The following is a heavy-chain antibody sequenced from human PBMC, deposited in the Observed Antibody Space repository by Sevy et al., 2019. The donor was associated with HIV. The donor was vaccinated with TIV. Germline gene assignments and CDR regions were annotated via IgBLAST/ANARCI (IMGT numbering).Heavy chain of an antibody. J-gene: IGHJ6*02. CDR1: GFTFTTSG. CDR2: ISYNGRDK. Sequence: GGSLRLSCVVSGFTFTTSGMHWVRQAPGKGLEWVAVISYNGRDKFYADSVKGRFTISRDNSDNILYLHMNSLRSEDTAVYYCAKDFTGYNGIDVWGQGTMVTVSS. CDR3: AKDFTGYNGIDV. V-gene: IGHV3-30*18.